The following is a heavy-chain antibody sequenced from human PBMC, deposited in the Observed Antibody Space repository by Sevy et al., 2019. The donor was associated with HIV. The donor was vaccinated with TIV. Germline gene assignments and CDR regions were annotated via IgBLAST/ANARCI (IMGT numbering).Heavy chain of an antibody. D-gene: IGHD1-26*01. CDR2: FGIAGDT. CDR3: ARKSTSYSHFDY. Sequence: GGSLRLSCAASGFTFSFYDMHWVRQATGKGLEWVSGFGIAGDTYYAGSVKGRFTISRDNAKNSLYLQMNGLRAGDTAVYYCARKSTSYSHFDYWGQGTLVTVSS. CDR1: GFTFSFYD. J-gene: IGHJ4*02. V-gene: IGHV3-13*01.